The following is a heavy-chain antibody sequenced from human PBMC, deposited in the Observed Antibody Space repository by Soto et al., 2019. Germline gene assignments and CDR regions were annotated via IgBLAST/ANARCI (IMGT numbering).Heavy chain of an antibody. V-gene: IGHV4-59*08. J-gene: IGHJ2*01. Sequence: KRLEWIGYIYYSGSTHYNPSLKSRVPISVDTSKNQFSLKLSSVTAADTAVYHFFFKAEDGIRDVRSVSAFLLNRSSDL. CDR3: FFKAEDGIRDVRSVSAFLLNRSSDL. CDR2: IYYSGST. D-gene: IGHD3-10*02.